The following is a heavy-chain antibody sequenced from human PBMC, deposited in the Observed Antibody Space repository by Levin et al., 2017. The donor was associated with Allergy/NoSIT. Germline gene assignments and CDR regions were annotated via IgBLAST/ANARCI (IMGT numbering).Heavy chain of an antibody. D-gene: IGHD3-10*01. CDR1: GFTFSSYS. Sequence: PGGSLRLSCAASGFTFSSYSMNWVRQAPGKGLEWVSSISSSSSYIYYADSVKGRFTISRDNAKNSLYLQMNSLRAEDTAVYYCARDFTNMVHNAFDIWGQGTMVTVSS. CDR2: ISSSSSYI. V-gene: IGHV3-21*01. J-gene: IGHJ3*02. CDR3: ARDFTNMVHNAFDI.